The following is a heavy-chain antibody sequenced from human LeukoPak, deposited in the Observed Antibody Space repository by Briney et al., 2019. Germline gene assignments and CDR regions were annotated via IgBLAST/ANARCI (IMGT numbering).Heavy chain of an antibody. CDR2: IYYSGTT. J-gene: IGHJ4*02. CDR3: ARGGTIRAYY. D-gene: IGHD1/OR15-1a*01. V-gene: IGHV4-39*07. CDR1: GGSISSSNYY. Sequence: PETLSLTCTVSGGSISSSNYYWGWIRQPPGKGLEWIGSIYYSGTTYYNPSLKSRVTISVDTSKNQFSLKLTSVTAADTAVYYCARGGTIRAYYWGQGTLVTVSS.